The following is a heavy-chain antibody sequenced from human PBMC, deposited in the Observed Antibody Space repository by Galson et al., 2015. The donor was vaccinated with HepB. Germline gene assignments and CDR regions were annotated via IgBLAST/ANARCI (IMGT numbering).Heavy chain of an antibody. D-gene: IGHD6-13*01. CDR3: ASRSSSWYSYGMDV. Sequence: CAISGDSVSSNSAAWNWIRQSPSRGLEWLGRTYYRSKWYNDYAVSVKSRITINPDTSKDQFSLQLNSVTPEDTAVYYCASRSSSWYSYGMDVWGQGTTVTVSS. J-gene: IGHJ6*02. V-gene: IGHV6-1*01. CDR1: GDSVSSNSAA. CDR2: TYYRSKWYN.